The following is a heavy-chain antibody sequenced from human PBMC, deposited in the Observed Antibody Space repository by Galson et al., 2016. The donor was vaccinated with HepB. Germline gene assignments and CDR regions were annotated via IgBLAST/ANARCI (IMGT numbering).Heavy chain of an antibody. CDR1: GFSLSSGGVG. Sequence: PALVKPTQTLTLTCTFSGFSLSSGGVGVGWIRQPPGKALEWLALIYWDDAKEYSPSLRNRLTITKDTSKKEVVLTLTNMDPVDTGTYYCAHRPPLYTSCWYFDYWGQGTQVTVSS. V-gene: IGHV2-5*02. D-gene: IGHD6-19*01. J-gene: IGHJ4*02. CDR3: AHRPPLYTSCWYFDY. CDR2: IYWDDAK.